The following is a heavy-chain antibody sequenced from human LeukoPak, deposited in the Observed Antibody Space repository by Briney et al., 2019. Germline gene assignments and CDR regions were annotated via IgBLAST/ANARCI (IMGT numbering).Heavy chain of an antibody. CDR3: ARGRGTIAATWFDP. CDR2: MSTTGDT. D-gene: IGHD6-6*01. J-gene: IGHJ5*02. V-gene: IGHV3-13*01. Sequence: GGSLRLSCAASGFTFSSYDMHWVRQATGKGLEWVSAMSTTGDTYYPGSVKGRFTISRDNAKNSLYLQMNSLRAEDTAVYYCARGRGTIAATWFDPWGQGTLVTVSS. CDR1: GFTFSSYD.